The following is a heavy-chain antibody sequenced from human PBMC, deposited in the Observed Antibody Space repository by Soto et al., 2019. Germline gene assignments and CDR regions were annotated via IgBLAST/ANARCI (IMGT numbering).Heavy chain of an antibody. Sequence: SETLSLICTVSGGSVSSGSYYWSWIRQPPGKGPEWIGYIYYSGSTNYNPSLKSRVTISVDTSKNQFSLKLSSVTAADTAVYYCAREGGVVAATPYYYYGMDVWGQGTTVTVSS. CDR1: GGSVSSGSYY. J-gene: IGHJ6*02. CDR3: AREGGVVAATPYYYYGMDV. CDR2: IYYSGST. V-gene: IGHV4-61*01. D-gene: IGHD2-15*01.